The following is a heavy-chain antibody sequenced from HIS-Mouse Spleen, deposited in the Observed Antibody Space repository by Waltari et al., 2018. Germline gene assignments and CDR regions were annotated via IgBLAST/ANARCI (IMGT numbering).Heavy chain of an antibody. CDR2: IYYSGST. J-gene: IGHJ2*01. V-gene: IGHV4-39*07. D-gene: IGHD6-13*01. CDR3: AREIPYSSSWYDWYFDL. CDR1: GCSISSTSYY. Sequence: QLQLQESGPGLVKPSETLSLPCPVSGCSISSTSYYWGWIRQPPGKGLEWIGSIYYSGSTYYNPSLKSRVTISVDTSKNQFSLKLSSVTAADTAVYYCAREIPYSSSWYDWYFDLWGRGTLVTVSS.